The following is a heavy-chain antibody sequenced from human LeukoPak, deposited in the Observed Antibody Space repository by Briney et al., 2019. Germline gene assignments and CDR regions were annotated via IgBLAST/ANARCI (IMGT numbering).Heavy chain of an antibody. J-gene: IGHJ4*02. D-gene: IGHD3-22*01. CDR2: ISGSGGST. V-gene: IGHV3-23*01. CDR1: GFTFSSYA. CDR3: AKDHYYDSSGYWRRPFDY. Sequence: GGSLRLSCAASGFTFSSYAMSWVRQAPGKGLEWVSAISGSGGSTYYADSVKGRFTISRDNSKNTLYLQMNSLRAEDTAAYYCAKDHYYDSSGYWRRPFDYWGQGTLVTVSS.